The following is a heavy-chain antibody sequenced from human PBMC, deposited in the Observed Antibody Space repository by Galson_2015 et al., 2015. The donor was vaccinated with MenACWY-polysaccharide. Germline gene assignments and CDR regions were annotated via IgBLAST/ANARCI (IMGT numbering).Heavy chain of an antibody. J-gene: IGHJ1*01. CDR1: GFTFSTYW. CDR3: ATAPSLHVGQH. D-gene: IGHD5-24*01. CDR2: KKQDGSEK. Sequence: SLRLSCAASGFTFSTYWITWVRQAPGKGLEWVANKKQDGSEKYYVDSVKGRFTISRDNAENSLYLQMNSLRAEDTAVYYCATAPSLHVGQHWGQGTLVIVSS. V-gene: IGHV3-7*01.